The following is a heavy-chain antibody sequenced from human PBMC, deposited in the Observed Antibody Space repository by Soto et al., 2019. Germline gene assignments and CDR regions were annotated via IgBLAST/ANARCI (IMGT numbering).Heavy chain of an antibody. D-gene: IGHD2-15*01. J-gene: IGHJ6*02. V-gene: IGHV3-74*01. CDR3: ARDRVGAVLHYSYGVDC. CDR1: GFTLSSYW. CDR2: INRDGSST. Sequence: EVQLVESGGGLVQPGGSLRLSCAASGFTLSSYWLHWVRQAPGKGLVWVLRINRDGSSTSYADSVTGRFTISRDNAKNTLWLLMNSLRAAGTAVYSCARDRVGAVLHYSYGVDCWGQGTADAV.